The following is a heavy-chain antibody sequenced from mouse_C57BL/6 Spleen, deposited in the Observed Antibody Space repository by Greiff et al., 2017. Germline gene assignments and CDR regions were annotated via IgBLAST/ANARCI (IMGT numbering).Heavy chain of an antibody. V-gene: IGHV7-3*01. D-gene: IGHD2-3*01. Sequence: EVHLVESGGGLVQPGGSLSLSCAASGFTFTDYYMSWVRRPPGKALEWLGFIRNKANGYTTEYSASVKGRFTISRDNSQSILYLQMNALRAEDSATYYCARDDGYLYAMDYWGQGTSVTVSS. J-gene: IGHJ4*01. CDR2: IRNKANGYTT. CDR1: GFTFTDYY. CDR3: ARDDGYLYAMDY.